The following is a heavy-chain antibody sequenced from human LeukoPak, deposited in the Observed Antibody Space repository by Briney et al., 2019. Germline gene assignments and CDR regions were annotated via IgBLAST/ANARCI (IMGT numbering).Heavy chain of an antibody. J-gene: IGHJ6*03. CDR3: AKDPARDYYYYYMDV. V-gene: IGHV3-30*02. CDR1: GFTFSSYG. D-gene: IGHD5-24*01. Sequence: GGSLRLSCAASGFTFSSYGMHWVRQAPGKGLEWVAFIRYDGSNKYYADSVKGRFTISRDNSKNTLYLQMNSLRAEDMAVYYCAKDPARDYYYYYMDVWGKGTTVTVSS. CDR2: IRYDGSNK.